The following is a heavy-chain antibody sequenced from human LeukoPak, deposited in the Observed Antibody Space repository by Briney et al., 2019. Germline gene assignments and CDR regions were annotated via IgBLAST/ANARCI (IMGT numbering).Heavy chain of an antibody. Sequence: SVKVSCKASGGTFSSYAISWVRQAPGQGLEWMGGIIPIFGTANYAQKFQGRVTIIADESTSTAYMELSSLRSEDTAVYYCARVGSGYSYGYAAYWGQGTLVTVSS. D-gene: IGHD5-18*01. CDR2: IIPIFGTA. V-gene: IGHV1-69*01. CDR3: ARVGSGYSYGYAAY. J-gene: IGHJ4*02. CDR1: GGTFSSYA.